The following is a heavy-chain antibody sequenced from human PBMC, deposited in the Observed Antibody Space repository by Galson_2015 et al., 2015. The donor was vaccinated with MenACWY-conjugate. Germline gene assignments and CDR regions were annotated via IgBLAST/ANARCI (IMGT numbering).Heavy chain of an antibody. V-gene: IGHV3-66*01. D-gene: IGHD4-17*01. CDR1: GFTVSSNY. CDR2: IYSGGST. Sequence: SLRLSCAASGFTVSSNYMSWVRQAPGKGLEWVSVIYSGGSTYYADSVKGRFTISRDNSKNTLYLQMNSLRAEDTAVYYCARGTVTLRNGMDVWGQGTTVTVSS. J-gene: IGHJ6*02. CDR3: ARGTVTLRNGMDV.